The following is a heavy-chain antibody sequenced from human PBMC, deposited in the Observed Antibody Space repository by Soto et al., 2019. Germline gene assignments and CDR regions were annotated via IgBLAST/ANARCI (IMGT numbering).Heavy chain of an antibody. CDR3: ARFTVTTLAP. CDR2: IHAGNGDT. D-gene: IGHD4-17*01. CDR1: GYIFSNYA. Sequence: ASVKVSCKASGYIFSNYAVQWVRQAPGQSLEWMGWIHAGNGDTKYSQRFHDRVTITRDTSASTAYMELSSLRSEDTAVYYCARFTVTTLAPWGQGTLVTVSS. V-gene: IGHV1-3*01. J-gene: IGHJ5*02.